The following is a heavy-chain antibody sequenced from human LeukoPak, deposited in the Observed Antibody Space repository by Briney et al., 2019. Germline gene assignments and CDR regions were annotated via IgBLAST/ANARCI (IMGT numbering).Heavy chain of an antibody. CDR3: ASAGQHGWLQNEYYYYYYMDV. V-gene: IGHV3-48*01. D-gene: IGHD5-24*01. J-gene: IGHJ6*03. Sequence: GSPRLSPAPSRFTFSGYSMRWVRQAPREGVGWVSYICSRSSTIYYADSVKGRFTISRDNARNSLYLQMNSLRAEDTAVYYCASAGQHGWLQNEYYYYYYMDVWGKGTTVTVSS. CDR1: RFTFSGYS. CDR2: ICSRSSTI.